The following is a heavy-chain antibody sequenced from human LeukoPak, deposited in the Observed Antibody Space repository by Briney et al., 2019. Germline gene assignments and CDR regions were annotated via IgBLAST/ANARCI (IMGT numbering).Heavy chain of an antibody. CDR3: ARGVRYYYYYYYTDV. CDR1: RYTFTSYD. Sequence: ASVKVSCKASRYTFTSYDLNWVRPATGQGLEWMGWMNHNSGNTGYAQKFQGRVTITRNTSISTAYMELSSLRSEDTAVYYCARGVRYYYYYYYTDVWGKGTTVTVSS. V-gene: IGHV1-8*03. CDR2: MNHNSGNT. D-gene: IGHD3-3*01. J-gene: IGHJ6*03.